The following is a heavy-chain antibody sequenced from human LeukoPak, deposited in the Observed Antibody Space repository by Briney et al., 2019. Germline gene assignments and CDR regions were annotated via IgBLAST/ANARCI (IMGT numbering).Heavy chain of an antibody. CDR2: ISSSGSTM. CDR3: ARDTLTYSSSPI. Sequence: PGGSLRLSCAASGFTFSDYYMSWIRQAPGKGLEWVSYISSSGSTMYYADSVKGRFTISRDNAKNSLYLQMNSLRAEDTAVYYCARDTLTYSSSPIWGQGTLVTVSS. J-gene: IGHJ4*02. V-gene: IGHV3-11*01. CDR1: GFTFSDYY. D-gene: IGHD6-6*01.